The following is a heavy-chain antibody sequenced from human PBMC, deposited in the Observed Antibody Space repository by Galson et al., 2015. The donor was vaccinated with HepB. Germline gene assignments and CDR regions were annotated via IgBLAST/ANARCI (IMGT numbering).Heavy chain of an antibody. CDR2: IYHSGST. Sequence: SETLSLTCAVSGGSISSSNWWSWVRQPPGKGLEWIGEIYHSGSTNYNPSLKSRVTISVDKSKNQFSLKLSSVTAADTAVYYCARGIVVVPAATYFDYWGQGTLVTVSS. CDR1: GGSISSSNW. D-gene: IGHD2-2*01. CDR3: ARGIVVVPAATYFDY. J-gene: IGHJ4*02. V-gene: IGHV4-4*02.